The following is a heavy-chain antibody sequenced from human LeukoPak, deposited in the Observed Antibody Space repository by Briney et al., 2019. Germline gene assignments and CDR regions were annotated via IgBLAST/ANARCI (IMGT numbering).Heavy chain of an antibody. Sequence: RPGGSLRLSCAASGFTFDDYGMSWVRQAPGRGLGWVSSISIGGDTTYSDYVKGRFTISRDNSKNTLYLQLDSLRAEDTAIYYCAKEIRPNDCWSQGTLVTVSS. D-gene: IGHD4-17*01. J-gene: IGHJ4*02. CDR1: GFTFDDYG. CDR3: AKEIRPNDC. CDR2: ISIGGDTT. V-gene: IGHV3-23*01.